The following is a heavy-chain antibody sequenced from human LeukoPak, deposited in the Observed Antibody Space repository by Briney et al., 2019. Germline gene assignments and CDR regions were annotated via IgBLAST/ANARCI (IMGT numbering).Heavy chain of an antibody. Sequence: GRSLRLSCAASGFTFSSYAMHWVRQAPGKGLEWVAVISYDGSNKYYADSVKGRFTISRDNSKNTLYLQMNSLRAEDTAVYYCASEIAAASGAFDIWGQGTMVTVSS. CDR2: ISYDGSNK. CDR3: ASEIAAASGAFDI. V-gene: IGHV3-30-3*01. CDR1: GFTFSSYA. J-gene: IGHJ3*02. D-gene: IGHD6-13*01.